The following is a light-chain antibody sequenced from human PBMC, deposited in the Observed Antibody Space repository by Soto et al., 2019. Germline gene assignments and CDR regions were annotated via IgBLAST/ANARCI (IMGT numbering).Light chain of an antibody. V-gene: IGKV3-11*01. CDR3: QQRTNGLT. CDR2: DAS. CDR1: HSVDSS. Sequence: IVLTQSPATLSLSPGERATLSCRASHSVDSSLGWYQQKPGQAPRLLIFDASNRATGIPARFSGSGSGTDFTLTISSLEPEDFAVYYCQQRTNGLTFGGGTKVEIK. J-gene: IGKJ4*01.